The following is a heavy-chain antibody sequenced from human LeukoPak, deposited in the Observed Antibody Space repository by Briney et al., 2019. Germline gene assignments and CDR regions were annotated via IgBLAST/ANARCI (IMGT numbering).Heavy chain of an antibody. CDR2: IYHSGST. V-gene: IGHV4-38-2*01. Sequence: SETLSLTCAVSGYSISSGYYWGWIRQPPGKGLEWIGSIYHSGSTYYNPSLKSRVTISVDTSKNQFSLKLSSVTAADTAVYYCARFSGFLWGRGTLVTVSS. J-gene: IGHJ2*01. CDR1: GYSISSGYY. D-gene: IGHD3-10*01. CDR3: ARFSGFL.